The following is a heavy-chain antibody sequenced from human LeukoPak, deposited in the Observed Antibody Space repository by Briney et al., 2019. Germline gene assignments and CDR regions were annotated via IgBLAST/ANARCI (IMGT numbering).Heavy chain of an antibody. V-gene: IGHV3-49*03. D-gene: IGHD6-19*01. CDR3: TRDLGWEGVEY. CDR2: IRRKGHSGTT. CDR1: GFTFGDYA. J-gene: IGHJ4*02. Sequence: GGSLRLSCTASGFTFGDYAMSWFRQAPGKGLEWVGFIRRKGHSGTTEYAASVKGRFTISRDDSKSIAYLQMNSLKAEDTAVYYCTRDLGWEGVEYWGQGTLVTVSS.